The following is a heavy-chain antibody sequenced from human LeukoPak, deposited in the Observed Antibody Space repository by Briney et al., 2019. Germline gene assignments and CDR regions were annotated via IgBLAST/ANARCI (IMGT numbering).Heavy chain of an antibody. CDR1: GYTFTSYG. D-gene: IGHD3-10*01. Sequence: GASVKVSCKASGYTFTSYGISWVRQAAGQGLGGMGWISVYNGNTKYAQKLQGRVTMTTDTSTSTAYMELRSLRSDDTAVYYCARGPRPIMVRGGEDFDYWGQGTLVTVSS. J-gene: IGHJ4*02. CDR3: ARGPRPIMVRGGEDFDY. CDR2: ISVYNGNT. V-gene: IGHV1-18*01.